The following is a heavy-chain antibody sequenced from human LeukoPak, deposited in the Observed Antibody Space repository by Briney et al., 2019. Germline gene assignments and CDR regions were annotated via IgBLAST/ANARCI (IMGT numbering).Heavy chain of an antibody. CDR2: INHSGST. Sequence: PSETLSLTCAVYGGSFSGYYWSWIRQPPGKGLEWIGEINHSGSTNYNPSLKSRVTISVDTSKNQFSLKLSSVTAADTAVYYCARGVYSLFYDGIYYFDYWGQGTLVTVSS. CDR3: ARGVYSLFYDGIYYFDY. V-gene: IGHV4-34*01. J-gene: IGHJ4*02. CDR1: GGSFSGYY. D-gene: IGHD2/OR15-2a*01.